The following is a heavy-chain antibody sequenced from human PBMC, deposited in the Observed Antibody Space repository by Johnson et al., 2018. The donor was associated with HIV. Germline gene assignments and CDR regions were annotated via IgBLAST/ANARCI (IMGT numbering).Heavy chain of an antibody. CDR2: IRYDGSNK. CDR1: GFTFSSYG. J-gene: IGHJ3*02. Sequence: QVQLVESGGGVVQPGGSLRLSCAASGFTFSSYGMHWVRQAPGKGLEWVAFIRYDGSNKYYADSVKGRITISRDNSKNTLYLQMKSMRDEDTAVYYCGRDRGWDLLLGAFDIWGQGTMVTVSS. CDR3: GRDRGWDLLLGAFDI. D-gene: IGHD1-26*01. V-gene: IGHV3-30*02.